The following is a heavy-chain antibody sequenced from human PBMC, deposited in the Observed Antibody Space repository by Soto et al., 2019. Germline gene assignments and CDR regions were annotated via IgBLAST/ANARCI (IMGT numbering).Heavy chain of an antibody. Sequence: QVQLVQSGAEVKKPGSSVQVSCKASGGTFSSYTISWVRQAPGQGLEWMGRIIPILGIANYAQKFQGRVTITADKSTSTAYMELSSLRSEDTAVYYCARMGRGYSGYGAYWGQGTLVTVSS. CDR3: ARMGRGYSGYGAY. V-gene: IGHV1-69*02. D-gene: IGHD5-12*01. J-gene: IGHJ4*02. CDR1: GGTFSSYT. CDR2: IIPILGIA.